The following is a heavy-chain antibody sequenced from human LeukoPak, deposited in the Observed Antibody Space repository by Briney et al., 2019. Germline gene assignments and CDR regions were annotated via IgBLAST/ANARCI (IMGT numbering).Heavy chain of an antibody. CDR2: TYYRSTWYN. CDR1: GDGVSSNSVT. J-gene: IGHJ5*02. V-gene: IGHV6-1*01. D-gene: IGHD2-2*01. Sequence: SQTLSLTCAISGDGVSSNSVTWNWIRQSPSRGLEWLGRTYYRSTWYNDYAVSVRGRITVNPDTSKNQFSLHLNSVTPEDTAVYYCARRLTQYDCFDPWGQGILVTVSS. CDR3: ARRLTQYDCFDP.